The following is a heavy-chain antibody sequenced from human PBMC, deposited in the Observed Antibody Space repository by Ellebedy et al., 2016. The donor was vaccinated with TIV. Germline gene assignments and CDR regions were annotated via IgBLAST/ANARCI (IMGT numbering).Heavy chain of an antibody. V-gene: IGHV3-15*05. D-gene: IGHD1-14*01. CDR1: GLSVNNAY. Sequence: GGSLRLXXEASGLSVNNAYMTWVRPAPGKGLEWIGRIQSRNEGGTAAYAAPVQGRFIISRDESENRLFLHMNSLRTEDTGVYYCNTGCAFDDWGQGTMVTVSS. J-gene: IGHJ3*01. CDR2: IQSRNEGGTA. CDR3: NTGCAFDD.